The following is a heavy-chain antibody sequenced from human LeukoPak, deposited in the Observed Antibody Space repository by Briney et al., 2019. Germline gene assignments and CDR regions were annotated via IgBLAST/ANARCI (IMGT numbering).Heavy chain of an antibody. Sequence: PSETLSLTCTVSGGSISSSSYYWGWIRQPPGKGLEWIGSIYYTRSTYYNPSLKSRVTISVDTSKNQLSLKLSSVTAADTAVNYCARPLTRGGTYYVWGQGTLVTVSS. V-gene: IGHV4-39*01. CDR2: IYYTRST. J-gene: IGHJ4*02. CDR1: GGSISSSSYY. CDR3: ARPLTRGGTYYV. D-gene: IGHD1-26*01.